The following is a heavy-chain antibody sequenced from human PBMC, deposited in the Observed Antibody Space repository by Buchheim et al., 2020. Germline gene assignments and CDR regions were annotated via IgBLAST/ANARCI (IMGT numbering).Heavy chain of an antibody. J-gene: IGHJ4*02. Sequence: QVQLVESGGGVVQPGRSLRLSCAASGFTFSSYGMHWVRQAPGKGLEWVAVISYDGSNKYYADSVKGRFTISRENSKNTLYLQMNSLRAEDTAVYYCCSGGSATPYWGQGTL. D-gene: IGHD2-15*01. CDR2: ISYDGSNK. CDR1: GFTFSSYG. V-gene: IGHV3-30*03. CDR3: CSGGSATPY.